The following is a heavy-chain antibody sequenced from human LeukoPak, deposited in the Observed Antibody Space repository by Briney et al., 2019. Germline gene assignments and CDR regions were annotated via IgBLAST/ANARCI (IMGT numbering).Heavy chain of an antibody. CDR2: ISYDGSNK. J-gene: IGHJ6*02. V-gene: IGHV3-30*03. D-gene: IGHD2-15*01. CDR3: ARSYCSGGSCVHYYYYGMDV. CDR1: GFTFSDYW. Sequence: GGSLRLSCEASGFTFSDYWMHWVRQAPGKGLEWVAVISYDGSNKYYADSVKGRFTISRDNSKNTLYLQMNSLRAEDTAVYYCARSYCSGGSCVHYYYYGMDVWGQGTTVTVSS.